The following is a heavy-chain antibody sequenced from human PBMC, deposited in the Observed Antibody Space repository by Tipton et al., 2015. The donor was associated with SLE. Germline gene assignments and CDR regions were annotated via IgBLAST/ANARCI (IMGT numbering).Heavy chain of an antibody. CDR1: GGSLTNGDYY. CDR2: IYATGST. Sequence: TLSLTCTVSGGSLTNGDYYWSWIRQPAGKALEWIGRIYATGSTSYNPSLKSRVTMSIDTSKNHFSLELRSVTASDTATYYCARDTVVPAAKGAFDIWGQGTIVTVSS. CDR3: ARDTVVPAAKGAFDI. V-gene: IGHV4-61*02. D-gene: IGHD2-2*01. J-gene: IGHJ3*02.